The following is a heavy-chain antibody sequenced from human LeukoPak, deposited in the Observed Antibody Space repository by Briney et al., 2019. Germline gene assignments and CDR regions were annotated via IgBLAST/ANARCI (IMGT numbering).Heavy chain of an antibody. CDR3: ARLTTVTSWMGYYYYGMDV. D-gene: IGHD4-11*01. CDR1: GGSISSGDYY. J-gene: IGHJ6*02. CDR2: IYYSGST. Sequence: SQTLSLTCTVSGGSISSGDYYWSWIRQPPGKGLEWIGYIYYSGSTYYNPSLKSRVTISVDTSKNQFSLKLSSVTAADTAVYYCARLTTVTSWMGYYYYGMDVWGQGTTVTVSS. V-gene: IGHV4-30-4*01.